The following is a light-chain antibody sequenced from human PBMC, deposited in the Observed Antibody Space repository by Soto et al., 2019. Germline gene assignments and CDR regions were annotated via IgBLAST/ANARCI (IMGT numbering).Light chain of an antibody. CDR3: QQYGSSPYT. CDR1: QSVYSNS. CDR2: GAS. V-gene: IGKV3-20*01. Sequence: EIVLTQSPGTLSLSPGDRATLSCRASQSVYSNSLAWYQQKSGQAPRLLIFGASNRATGIPDRFSGSGSGTDFTLSISRLAPEDFVVYYCQQYGSSPYTFGQGTKLETK. J-gene: IGKJ2*01.